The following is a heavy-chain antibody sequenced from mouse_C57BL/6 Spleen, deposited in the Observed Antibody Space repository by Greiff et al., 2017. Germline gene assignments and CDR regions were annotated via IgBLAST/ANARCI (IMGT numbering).Heavy chain of an antibody. CDR1: GYSITSDY. V-gene: IGHV3-8*01. J-gene: IGHJ3*01. Sequence: EVKLVESGPGLAKPSQTLSLPCSVTGYSITSDYWNWIRKFPGNKLEYMGYISYSGSTYYNPSLKSRISITRDTSKNQYYLQLNSVTTEDTATYYCARSEYGNYAWFAYWGQGTLVTVSA. D-gene: IGHD2-1*01. CDR2: ISYSGST. CDR3: ARSEYGNYAWFAY.